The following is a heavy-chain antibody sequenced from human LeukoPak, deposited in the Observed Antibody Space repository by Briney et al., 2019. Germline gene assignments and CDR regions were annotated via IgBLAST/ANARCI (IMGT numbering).Heavy chain of an antibody. CDR1: GFTFSSYA. CDR2: ISGSGGST. J-gene: IGHJ6*02. CDR3: AKVPWIDYYYGMDV. D-gene: IGHD2-2*03. Sequence: GGSLRLSCAASGFTFSSYAMSWVRQAPGKGLEWVSAISGSGGSTYYADSVKGRLTISRDNSKNTLYLQMNSLRAEDTAVYYCAKVPWIDYYYGMDVWGQGTTVTVAS. V-gene: IGHV3-23*01.